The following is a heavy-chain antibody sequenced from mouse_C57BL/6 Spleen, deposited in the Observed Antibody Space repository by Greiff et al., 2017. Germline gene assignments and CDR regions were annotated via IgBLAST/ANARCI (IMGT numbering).Heavy chain of an antibody. Sequence: VQLQQSGAELARPGASVKLSCKASGYTFTSYGISWVKPRTGQGLAWIGEISPRSGNTSYHEKFKGKATLTADTSSSTAYRELRSRTSEDAAVEFCARRRVYDYDGDFDYWGQGTTLTGSS. J-gene: IGHJ2*01. V-gene: IGHV1-81*01. CDR2: ISPRSGNT. D-gene: IGHD2-4*01. CDR3: ARRRVYDYDGDFDY. CDR1: GYTFTSYG.